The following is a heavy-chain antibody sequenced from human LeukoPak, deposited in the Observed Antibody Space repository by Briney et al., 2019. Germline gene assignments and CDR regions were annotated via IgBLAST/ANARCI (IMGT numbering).Heavy chain of an antibody. CDR2: ISGYNGHT. V-gene: IGHV1-18*01. J-gene: IGHJ4*02. CDR1: GYTFTSYG. Sequence: ASVKVSCKASGYTFTSYGISWVRQAPGQGLEWMGWISGYNGHTNYAQKFQGRVTMTRNTSISTAYMELSSLRSEDTAVYYCARGNRWLLRLFDYWGQGTLVTVSS. CDR3: ARGNRWLLRLFDY. D-gene: IGHD2-15*01.